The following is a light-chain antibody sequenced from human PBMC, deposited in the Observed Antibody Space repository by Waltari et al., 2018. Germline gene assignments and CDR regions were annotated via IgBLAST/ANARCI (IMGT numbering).Light chain of an antibody. V-gene: IGKV3-11*01. Sequence: DIVLTQSPATLSLSPGERATLSCRASQSVGANLAWYQQIAGQAPRLLIYDASNRATGIPARFSGSASGADFTLTISSLEPEDFAVYYCQQRYNWPPTFGGGTKVEIE. CDR1: QSVGAN. CDR2: DAS. CDR3: QQRYNWPPT. J-gene: IGKJ4*01.